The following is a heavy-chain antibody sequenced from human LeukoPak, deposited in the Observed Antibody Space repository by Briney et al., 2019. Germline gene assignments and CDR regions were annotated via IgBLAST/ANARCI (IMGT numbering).Heavy chain of an antibody. CDR3: ARDVTRVAVAVPGY. CDR1: GYTFTSYG. V-gene: IGHV1-18*04. D-gene: IGHD6-19*01. CDR2: TSAYNGNT. J-gene: IGHJ4*02. Sequence: GASVKVSCKASGYTFTSYGISWVRQAPGQGLEWMGWTSAYNGNTNYAQKLQGRVTMTTDTSTSTAYMELRSLRSDDTAVYYCARDVTRVAVAVPGYWGQGTLVTVSS.